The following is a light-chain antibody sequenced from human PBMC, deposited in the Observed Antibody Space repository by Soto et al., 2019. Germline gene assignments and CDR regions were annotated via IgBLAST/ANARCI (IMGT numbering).Light chain of an antibody. J-gene: IGKJ1*01. CDR2: DAS. CDR3: QQRSNWPPPTWT. V-gene: IGKV3-11*01. CDR1: QRVSSY. Sequence: EIVLTQSPATLSLSPGERATLSCRASQRVSSYLAWYQQKPGQAPRLLIYDASNRATGIPARFSGSGSGTDFTLTISSLEPEDFAVYYCQQRSNWPPPTWTFGQGTKVDIK.